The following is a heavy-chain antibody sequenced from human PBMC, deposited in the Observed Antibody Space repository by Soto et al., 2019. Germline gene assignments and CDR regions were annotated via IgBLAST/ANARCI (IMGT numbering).Heavy chain of an antibody. CDR3: ASRRMEGWFDP. CDR2: IYYSGST. Sequence: QVQLQESGPGLVKPSETLSLTCTVSGGSISSYYWSWIRQPPGKGLEWIGYIYYSGSTNYNPSLKSRVTISVDTSKNQFARKLSSVTAAVTAVYYCASRRMEGWFDPWGQGTLVTVSS. CDR1: GGSISSYY. J-gene: IGHJ5*02. V-gene: IGHV4-59*08. D-gene: IGHD2-8*01.